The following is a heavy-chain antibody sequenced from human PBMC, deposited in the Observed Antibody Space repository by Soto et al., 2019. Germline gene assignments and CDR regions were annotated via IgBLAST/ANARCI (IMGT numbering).Heavy chain of an antibody. D-gene: IGHD6-13*01. CDR3: ARAIRAGQQLVAGWFDP. V-gene: IGHV4-30-2*01. CDR2: IYHSGST. Sequence: SETLSLTCAVSGGSISSGGYSWSWIRQPPGKGLEWIGYIYHSGSTYYNPSLKSRVTISVDRSKNQFSLKLSSVTAADTAVYYCARAIRAGQQLVAGWFDPWGQGTLVTVSS. CDR1: GGSISSGGYS. J-gene: IGHJ5*02.